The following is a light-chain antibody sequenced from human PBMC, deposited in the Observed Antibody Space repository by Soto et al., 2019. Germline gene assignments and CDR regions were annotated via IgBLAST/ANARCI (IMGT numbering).Light chain of an antibody. CDR3: YSYAGSYTV. CDR1: SSDVGGYNY. Sequence: QSVLTQPRSVSGSPGQSVTISCTGTSSDVGGYNYVSWYQQPLGKAPKLMIYDVSKRPSGVPDRFSGSKSGNTASLTISGLQALDDAKYYCYSYAGSYTVFGGGTKVTVL. V-gene: IGLV2-11*01. J-gene: IGLJ3*02. CDR2: DVS.